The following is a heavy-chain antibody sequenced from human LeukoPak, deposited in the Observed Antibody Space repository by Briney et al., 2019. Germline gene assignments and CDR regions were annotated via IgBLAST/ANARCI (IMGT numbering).Heavy chain of an antibody. J-gene: IGHJ2*01. CDR3: ARGICVRGYSYGYCRYFDL. D-gene: IGHD5-18*01. CDR2: IYYSGST. CDR1: GGSISSGGYY. Sequence: PSQTLSLTCTVSGGSISSGGYYWSWIRQHPGKGLEWIGYIYYSGSTYYNPSLKSRVTISVDTSKNQFSLKLSSVTAADTAVYYCARGICVRGYSYGYCRYFDLWGRGTLVTVSS. V-gene: IGHV4-31*03.